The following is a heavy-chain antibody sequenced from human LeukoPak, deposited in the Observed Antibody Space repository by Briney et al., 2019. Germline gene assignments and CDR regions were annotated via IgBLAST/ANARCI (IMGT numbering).Heavy chain of an antibody. CDR2: INPNSGGT. D-gene: IGHD3-10*01. CDR1: GYTFTGYY. Sequence: ASVKVSRKASGYTFTGYYMHWVRQAPGQGLEWMGWINPNSGGTNYAQKFQGRVTMTRDTSISTAYMDLSRLRSDDTAVYYCARDGSGSYGTYYYYYMDVWGKGTTVTISS. V-gene: IGHV1-2*02. J-gene: IGHJ6*03. CDR3: ARDGSGSYGTYYYYYMDV.